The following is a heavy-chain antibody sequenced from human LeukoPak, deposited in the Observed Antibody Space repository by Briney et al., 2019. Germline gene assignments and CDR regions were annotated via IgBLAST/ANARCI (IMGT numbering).Heavy chain of an antibody. V-gene: IGHV1-69*13. CDR2: IIPIFGTA. CDR1: GGTFSSYA. CDR3: VAEGWLRFTNNERARDY. J-gene: IGHJ4*02. D-gene: IGHD5-12*01. Sequence: SVKVSCKASGGTFSSYAISWVRQAPGQVLEWMGGIIPIFGTANYAQKFQGRVTITADESTSTAYMELSSLRSEDTAVYYCVAEGWLRFTNNERARDYWGQGTLVTVSS.